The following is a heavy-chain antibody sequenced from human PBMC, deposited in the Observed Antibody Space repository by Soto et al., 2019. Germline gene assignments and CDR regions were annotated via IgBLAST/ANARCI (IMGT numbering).Heavy chain of an antibody. Sequence: GGSLRLSCAASGFTFSSYAMSWVRQAPGKGLEWVSAISGSGGSTYYADSVKGRFTISRDNSKNTLYLQMNSLRAEDTAVYYCAKDEEGDFWSGYYSLPSDYWGQGTLVTVSS. CDR3: AKDEEGDFWSGYYSLPSDY. CDR1: GFTFSSYA. D-gene: IGHD3-3*01. J-gene: IGHJ4*02. CDR2: ISGSGGST. V-gene: IGHV3-23*01.